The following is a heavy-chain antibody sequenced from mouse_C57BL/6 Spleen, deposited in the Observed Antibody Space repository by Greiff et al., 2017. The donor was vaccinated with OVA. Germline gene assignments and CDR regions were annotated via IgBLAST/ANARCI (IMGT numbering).Heavy chain of an antibody. Sequence: EVKLMESGPGLVKPSQSLSLTCSVTGYSITSGYYWNWIRQFPGNKLEWMGYISYDGSNNYNPSLKNRISITRDTSKNQFFLKLNSVTTEDTATYYCAREGYYGSSPLYFDVWGTGTTVTVSS. D-gene: IGHD1-1*01. CDR2: ISYDGSN. J-gene: IGHJ1*03. V-gene: IGHV3-6*01. CDR3: AREGYYGSSPLYFDV. CDR1: GYSITSGYY.